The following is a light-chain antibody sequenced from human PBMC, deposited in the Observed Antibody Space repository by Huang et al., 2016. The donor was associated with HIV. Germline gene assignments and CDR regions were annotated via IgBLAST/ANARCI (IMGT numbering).Light chain of an antibody. CDR1: QSIINY. CDR2: TAS. V-gene: IGKV1-39*01. Sequence: DIQMTQFPSSLSASVGDRVTITCRASQSIINYLHWYQQRPGEAPQFLIYTASSLQSGVPSRFSGSGSWTDFALTINSLQPEDLGTYYCQQSHSTPFTFGQGTKVEIK. CDR3: QQSHSTPFT. J-gene: IGKJ2*01.